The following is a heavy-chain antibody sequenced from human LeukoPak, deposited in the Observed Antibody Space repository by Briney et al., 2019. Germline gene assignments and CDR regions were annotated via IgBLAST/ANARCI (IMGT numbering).Heavy chain of an antibody. CDR1: GFTFSSYS. Sequence: GGSLRLSCAASGFTFSSYSINWVRQAPGKGLEWVSYISSHSGSSTYYAASVKGRFTISRDNAKNSLFLQMNSLRAEDTAVYYCARGAGGGNNWFDPWGQGTLVTVSS. CDR2: ISSHSGSST. V-gene: IGHV3-48*01. J-gene: IGHJ5*02. D-gene: IGHD2-15*01. CDR3: ARGAGGGNNWFDP.